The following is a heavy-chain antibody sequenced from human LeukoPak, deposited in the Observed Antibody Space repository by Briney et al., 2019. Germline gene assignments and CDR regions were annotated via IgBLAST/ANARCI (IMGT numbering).Heavy chain of an antibody. D-gene: IGHD4-17*01. CDR2: IYHSGST. V-gene: IGHV4-59*08. Sequence: SETLSLTCTVSGGAISTFYWSWIRQPPGKGLEWIGYIYHSGSTNYSPSLKSRVTISVDTSKNQFSLELSSVTAADTAVYYCARRLARRGYGDYCDYWGQGTLVTVSS. J-gene: IGHJ4*02. CDR1: GGAISTFY. CDR3: ARRLARRGYGDYCDY.